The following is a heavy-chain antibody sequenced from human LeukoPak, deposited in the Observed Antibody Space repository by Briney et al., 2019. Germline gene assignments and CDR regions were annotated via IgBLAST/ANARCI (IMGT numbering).Heavy chain of an antibody. J-gene: IGHJ3*02. D-gene: IGHD5-24*01. V-gene: IGHV1-2*02. CDR2: INPNSGGT. Sequence: ASVKVSCKASGYTFTGYYMHWVRQAPGQGLEWMGWINPNSGGTNYAQKFQGRVTMTRDTSISTAYMELSRLRSDDTAVYYCARTRWLQVDAFDIWGQGTMVIVSS. CDR3: ARTRWLQVDAFDI. CDR1: GYTFTGYY.